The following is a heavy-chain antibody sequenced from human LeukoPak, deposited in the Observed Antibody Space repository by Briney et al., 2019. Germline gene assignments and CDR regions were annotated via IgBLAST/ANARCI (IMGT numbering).Heavy chain of an antibody. D-gene: IGHD5-18*01. Sequence: KPSETLSLTCSVSGGSISSGDYFWGWIRQPPGKGLEWIASIFYGAGTYYTSSLKNGNTYYNPSLKSRATISMDTSLNQFSLELISVTAADTAVYYCASLDTAMATFDYWGQGTLVTVSS. J-gene: IGHJ4*02. CDR2: IFYGAGTYYTSSLKNGNT. CDR3: ASLDTAMATFDY. CDR1: GGSISSGDYF. V-gene: IGHV4-39*01.